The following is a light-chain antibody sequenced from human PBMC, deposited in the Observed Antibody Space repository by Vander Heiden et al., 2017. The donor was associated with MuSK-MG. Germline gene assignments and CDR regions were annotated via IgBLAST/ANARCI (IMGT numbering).Light chain of an antibody. CDR1: SSNIGSNS. CDR2: TNN. Sequence: SLLTPPPPASGTPGPRVTISCSGSSSNIGSNSVYWYQQLPGTAPKLLFYTNNQRPSGVPGRFSGSKSGTSASLAISGLRSEDEADYYCAAWDDSLSAHVFGPGTRVTVL. CDR3: AAWDDSLSAHV. V-gene: IGLV1-47*01. J-gene: IGLJ1*01.